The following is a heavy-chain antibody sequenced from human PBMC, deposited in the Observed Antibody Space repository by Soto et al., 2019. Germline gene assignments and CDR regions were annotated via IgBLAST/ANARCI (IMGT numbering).Heavy chain of an antibody. V-gene: IGHV5-10-1*01. J-gene: IGHJ6*02. Sequence: GESLKISCKGSGYSFTSYWISWVRQMPGKGLGGRGRIDPSYSYPNYSPSFQGHVTISADKSISNAYMPWSSLKASDTAMYYCARQGPTVTTRYYSGMDVWGQGTTVTVSS. CDR3: ARQGPTVTTRYYSGMDV. D-gene: IGHD4-17*01. CDR1: GYSFTSYW. CDR2: IDPSYSYP.